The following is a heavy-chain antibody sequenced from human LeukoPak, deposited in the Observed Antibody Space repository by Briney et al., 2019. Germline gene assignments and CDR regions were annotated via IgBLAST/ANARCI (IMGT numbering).Heavy chain of an antibody. CDR3: ASAIVTTRNAWDC. D-gene: IGHD5-12*01. Sequence: GGSLRLSCAASEFTFSSYWMHWVRQAPGKGLVWVSRINSDGSSTNYADSVKGRFNISRDNAKNTLYLQMNSLRAEDTAVYYCASAIVTTRNAWDCWGQGALVTVSS. CDR2: INSDGSST. J-gene: IGHJ4*02. V-gene: IGHV3-74*01. CDR1: EFTFSSYW.